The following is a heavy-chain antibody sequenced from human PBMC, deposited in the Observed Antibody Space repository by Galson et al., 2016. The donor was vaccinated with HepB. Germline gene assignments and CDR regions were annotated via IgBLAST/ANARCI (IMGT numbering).Heavy chain of an antibody. CDR1: RYSFANYW. CDR2: IDPSDSHT. V-gene: IGHV5-10-1*01. Sequence: QSGAEVKKPGESLKISCKGSRYSFANYWISWVRQMPGKGLEWMGRIDPSDSHTNYSPSFQGHVTIFVDNSISTAYLQWSSLKASDTAMYYCARQFTSVAPFDYWGQGTLVTVSS. D-gene: IGHD2-21*01. J-gene: IGHJ4*02. CDR3: ARQFTSVAPFDY.